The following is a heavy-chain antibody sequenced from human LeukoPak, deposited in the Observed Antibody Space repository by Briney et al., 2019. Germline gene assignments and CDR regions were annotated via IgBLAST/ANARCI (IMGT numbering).Heavy chain of an antibody. CDR2: INPNSGGT. V-gene: IGHV1-2*02. J-gene: IGHJ4*02. Sequence: ASVKVSCKASGYTFTGYYMHWVRQAPGLGLEWMGWINPNSGGTNYAQKFQGRVTMTRDTSISTAYMELSRLRSDDTAVYYCAGISGYSSSWHDYWGQGTLVTVSS. CDR3: AGISGYSSSWHDY. D-gene: IGHD6-13*01. CDR1: GYTFTGYY.